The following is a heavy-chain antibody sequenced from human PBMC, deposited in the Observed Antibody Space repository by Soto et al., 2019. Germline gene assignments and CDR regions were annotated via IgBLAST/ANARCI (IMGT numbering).Heavy chain of an antibody. D-gene: IGHD1-7*01. J-gene: IGHJ4*02. CDR1: GFSLSTGGVG. Sequence: QITLKESGPTLVKPTQTLTLTCTFSGFSLSTGGVGVGWIRQPPGKALEWLGFIFWDDDKRYSPSLKSRLTITKDTSKNQVVLTITNMDPVDTATYYCAHRSDSQLELRKWGQGTLVTVSS. V-gene: IGHV2-5*02. CDR2: IFWDDDK. CDR3: AHRSDSQLELRK.